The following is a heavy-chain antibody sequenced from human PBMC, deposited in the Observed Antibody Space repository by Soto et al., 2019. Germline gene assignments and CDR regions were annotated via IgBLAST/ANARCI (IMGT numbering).Heavy chain of an antibody. J-gene: IGHJ4*02. CDR2: IYYSGST. V-gene: IGHV4-59*08. Sequence: SETLSLTCTVSGGSISSYYWSCIRQPPGKGLEWIGYIYYSGSTNYNPSLKSRVTISVDTSKNQFSLKLSSVTAADTAVYYCARHPRPLLFDYWGQGTLVTVSS. CDR1: GGSISSYY. CDR3: ARHPRPLLFDY.